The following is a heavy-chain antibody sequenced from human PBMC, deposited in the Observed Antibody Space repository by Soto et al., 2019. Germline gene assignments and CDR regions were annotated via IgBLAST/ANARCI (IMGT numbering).Heavy chain of an antibody. CDR2: IYYSGST. CDR3: ARHDSGGSYYYYYYMDV. V-gene: IGHV4-59*08. Sequence: QVQLQESGPGLVKPSETLSLTCTVSGGSISSYYWSWIRQPPGKGLEWIGYIYYSGSTNYNPSLKSRVTISVDTSKNQLSLKLSSVTAADTAVYYCARHDSGGSYYYYYYMDVWGKGTTVTVSS. CDR1: GGSISSYY. D-gene: IGHD2-15*01. J-gene: IGHJ6*03.